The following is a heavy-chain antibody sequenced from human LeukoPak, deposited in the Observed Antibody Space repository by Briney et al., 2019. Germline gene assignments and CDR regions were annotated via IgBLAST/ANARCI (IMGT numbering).Heavy chain of an antibody. V-gene: IGHV1-8*01. CDR1: GYTFTRYN. D-gene: IGHD3-10*01. Sequence: ASVKVSCKASGYTFTRYNINWVRQATGQGLEWMGWMNPNSGNTGYAQKFQGRVTMTRNTSISTAYMELSSLRSDDTAVYYCARLLWFGESGFDAFDMWGQGTMVTVSS. CDR2: MNPNSGNT. J-gene: IGHJ3*02. CDR3: ARLLWFGESGFDAFDM.